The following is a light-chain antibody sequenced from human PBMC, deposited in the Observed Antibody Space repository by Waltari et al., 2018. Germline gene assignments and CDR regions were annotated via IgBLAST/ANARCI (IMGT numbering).Light chain of an antibody. CDR2: WAS. CDR3: QQYNSYPWT. Sequence: DIVMTQSPDSLVVSLGERATINCKSSQNLLKSSNNKNYFAWFQQKPGQPPKLLISWASTRESGVPSRFSGSGSGTEFTLTISSLQPDDFATYYCQQYNSYPWTFGQGTKVEIK. CDR1: QNLLKSSNNKNY. J-gene: IGKJ1*01. V-gene: IGKV4-1*01.